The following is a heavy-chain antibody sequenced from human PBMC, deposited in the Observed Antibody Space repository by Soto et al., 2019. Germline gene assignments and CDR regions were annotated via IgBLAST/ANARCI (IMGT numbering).Heavy chain of an antibody. Sequence: EVQLVESGGGLVQPGGSLRLSCSVSGFTFSRYWMHWVRQAPGKGLVWVSRIKSDGSTTNYADSVKGRFTISRDNAKNTLYLQMNSLRAEDTAMYYCTRLKLEYSDSSEVEYWGQGTLVTVSS. V-gene: IGHV3-74*01. D-gene: IGHD6-6*01. CDR3: TRLKLEYSDSSEVEY. CDR1: GFTFSRYW. J-gene: IGHJ4*02. CDR2: IKSDGSTT.